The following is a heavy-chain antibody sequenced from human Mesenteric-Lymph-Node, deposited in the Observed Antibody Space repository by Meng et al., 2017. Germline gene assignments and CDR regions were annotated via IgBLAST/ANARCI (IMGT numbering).Heavy chain of an antibody. CDR2: INHSGST. CDR3: ARVKVLWFGEPYYFDY. J-gene: IGHJ4*02. Sequence: QLQRQGAGPGLVNPSATLALTCPVPGGSISSNGYYWDWVRQPPGKGLEWIGEINHSGSTNYNPSLKSRVTISVDTSKNQFSLKLSSVTAADTAVYYCARVKVLWFGEPYYFDYWGQGTLVTVSS. D-gene: IGHD3-10*01. CDR1: GGSISSNGYY. V-gene: IGHV4-39*07.